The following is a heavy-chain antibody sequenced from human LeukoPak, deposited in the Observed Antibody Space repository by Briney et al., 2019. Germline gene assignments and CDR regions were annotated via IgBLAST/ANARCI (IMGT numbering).Heavy chain of an antibody. CDR3: ARQGSYCYDSSGYSAY. D-gene: IGHD3-22*01. CDR2: FSGYNGNT. V-gene: IGHV1-18*01. Sequence: ASVKVSCKASGYTFSSYGISWVRQAPGQGLEWMGWFSGYNGNTNYAQKLQGRVTMTTDTSTSTAFMELRSLRSDDTAVYYCARQGSYCYDSSGYSAYWGQGTLVTVAS. J-gene: IGHJ4*02. CDR1: GYTFSSYG.